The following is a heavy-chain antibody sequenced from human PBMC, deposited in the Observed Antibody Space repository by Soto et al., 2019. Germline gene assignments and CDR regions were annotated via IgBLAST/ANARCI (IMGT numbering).Heavy chain of an antibody. Sequence: EVQLVESGGGLVQPGGSLRLSCAASAFTFSSYWVTWVRQAPGKGLEWVANIKHDGSEKYYVDSVKGRFTISRDNAKNSLYLQMNSLRAEDTAVYYCARDRGGGFDNWGQGTLVTVSS. CDR1: AFTFSSYW. J-gene: IGHJ4*02. D-gene: IGHD3-10*01. CDR3: ARDRGGGFDN. CDR2: IKHDGSEK. V-gene: IGHV3-7*04.